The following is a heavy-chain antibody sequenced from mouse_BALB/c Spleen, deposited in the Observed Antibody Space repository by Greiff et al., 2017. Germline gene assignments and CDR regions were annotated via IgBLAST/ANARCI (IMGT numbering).Heavy chain of an antibody. D-gene: IGHD3-1*01. V-gene: IGHV1S81*02. J-gene: IGHJ2*01. CDR2: INPSNGGT. CDR1: GYTFTSYY. Sequence: QVQLQQSGAELVKPGASVKLSCKASGYTFTSYYMYWVKQRPGQGLEWIGEINPSNGGTNFNEKFKSKATLTVDKSSSTAYMQLSSLTSEDSAVYYCTRSGPLRYFDYWGQGTTLTVSS. CDR3: TRSGPLRYFDY.